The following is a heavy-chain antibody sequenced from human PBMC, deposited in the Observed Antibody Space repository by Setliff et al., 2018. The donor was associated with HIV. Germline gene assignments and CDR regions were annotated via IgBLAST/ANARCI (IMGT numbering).Heavy chain of an antibody. Sequence: GGSLRLSCAASGFTFSSFSMHWVRQAPGKGLEWVSYITSSGNTMDYADSVKGRFTIARDNAKNSLYLQMNSLRAEDTAVYYCARGQWLATLWGHGTLVTVSS. V-gene: IGHV3-48*04. CDR2: ITSSGNTM. J-gene: IGHJ4*01. D-gene: IGHD2-15*01. CDR3: ARGQWLATL. CDR1: GFTFSSFS.